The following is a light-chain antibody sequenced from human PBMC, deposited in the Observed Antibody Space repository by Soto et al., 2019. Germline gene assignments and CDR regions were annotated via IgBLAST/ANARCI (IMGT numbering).Light chain of an antibody. CDR3: QSYDSSLSVWV. CDR1: SSNIGAGYD. Sequence: QSVLTQPPSVSGAPGQRVTISCTGSSSNIGAGYDVHWYQQLPGTAPKLLIYGNSNRPSGVPDRFSGSKSGTSASLAITGRQAEDEADYYCQSYDSSLSVWVFGGGTKLTVL. V-gene: IGLV1-40*01. J-gene: IGLJ3*02. CDR2: GNS.